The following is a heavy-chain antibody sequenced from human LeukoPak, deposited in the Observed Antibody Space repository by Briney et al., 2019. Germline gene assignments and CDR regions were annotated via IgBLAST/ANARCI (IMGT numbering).Heavy chain of an antibody. D-gene: IGHD6-19*01. CDR1: GFTFSSYG. CDR2: ISYDGSNK. CDR3: AKVVGVTAVAGTEIDY. V-gene: IGHV3-30*18. J-gene: IGHJ4*02. Sequence: GGSLRLSCAASGFTFSSYGMHWVRQAPGKGLEWVAVISYDGSNKYCADSVKGRFSISRDNSKNTLYLQMNSLRAEDTAVYYCAKVVGVTAVAGTEIDYWGQGTLVTVSS.